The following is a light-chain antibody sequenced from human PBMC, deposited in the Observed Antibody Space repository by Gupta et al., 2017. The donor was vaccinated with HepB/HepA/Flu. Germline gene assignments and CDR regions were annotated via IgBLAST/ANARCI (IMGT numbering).Light chain of an antibody. CDR3: NSRDNSGNPLCV. Sequence: SSELTQDPAVSVALGQTVRITCQGDSLRSYYASWYQQKPGQAPVLVIYGKNNRPSGIPDRFSGSRSGNTASLTINGAQAEDEADYYCNSRDNSGNPLCVFGGGTKMTVL. CDR2: GKN. CDR1: SLRSYY. V-gene: IGLV3-19*01. J-gene: IGLJ2*01.